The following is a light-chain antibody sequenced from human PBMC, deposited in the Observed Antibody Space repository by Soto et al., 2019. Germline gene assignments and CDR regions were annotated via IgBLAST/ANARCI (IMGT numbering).Light chain of an antibody. CDR2: WAS. CDR3: QQYYSTPRT. V-gene: IGKV4-1*01. CDR1: XXXXHTSNNKSY. J-gene: IGKJ2*01. Sequence: DIVMTQSPDSLSVSLGEFGTINCKXSXXXXHTSNNKSYLAWYQQNAGQPPXLLPYWASARDSGVPDRFSGSGSGTDFTLTISSLQAEDVAVYYCQQYYSTPRTFGQGTKVDI.